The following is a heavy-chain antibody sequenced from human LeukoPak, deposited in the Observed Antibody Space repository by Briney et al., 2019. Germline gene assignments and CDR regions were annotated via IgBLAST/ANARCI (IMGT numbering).Heavy chain of an antibody. CDR2: ISSSSSYI. J-gene: IGHJ5*02. D-gene: IGHD1-26*01. CDR1: GFTFSSYS. CDR3: AIDSGRGWFDP. V-gene: IGHV3-21*01. Sequence: GGSLRLSCAASGFTFSSYSMNWVRQAPGKGLEWVSSISSSSSYIYYADSVKGRFTISRDNAKNSLYLQMNSLRAEDTAVYYCAIDSGRGWFDPWGQGNLVTVSS.